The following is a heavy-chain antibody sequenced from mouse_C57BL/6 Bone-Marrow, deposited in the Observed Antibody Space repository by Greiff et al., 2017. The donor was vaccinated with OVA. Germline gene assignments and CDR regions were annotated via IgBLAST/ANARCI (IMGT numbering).Heavy chain of an antibody. V-gene: IGHV5-15*01. D-gene: IGHD4-1*01. Sequence: EVKLVESGGGLVQPGGSLKLSCAASGFTFSDYGMAWVRQAPRKGPEWVAFISNLAYSIYYADTVTGRFTISRENAKNTRYRERGSLRSEETAMYDCARGGTWDEPAYWGQGTLVTVSA. CDR2: ISNLAYSI. J-gene: IGHJ3*01. CDR1: GFTFSDYG. CDR3: ARGGTWDEPAY.